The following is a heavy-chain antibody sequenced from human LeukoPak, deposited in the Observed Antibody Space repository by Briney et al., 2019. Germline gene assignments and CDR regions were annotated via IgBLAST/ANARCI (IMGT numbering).Heavy chain of an antibody. CDR3: ARGQNYYDSNDDWFDP. CDR1: GGYISSYY. Sequence: SETLSLTCSVSGGYISSYYWSWIRQPPGKGLEWIGYIYYSGSTNYNPSLKSRVTISVDTSRNQFSLRLSSVTAADTAMYYCARGQNYYDSNDDWFDPWGQGTLVTVAS. J-gene: IGHJ5*02. D-gene: IGHD3-22*01. V-gene: IGHV4-59*01. CDR2: IYYSGST.